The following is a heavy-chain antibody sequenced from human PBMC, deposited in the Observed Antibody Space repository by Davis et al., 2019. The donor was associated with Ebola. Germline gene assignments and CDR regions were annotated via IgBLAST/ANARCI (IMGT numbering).Heavy chain of an antibody. CDR1: GYSISSGYY. CDR3: ARDPSFSRGGFFDY. J-gene: IGHJ4*02. Sequence: MPSETLSLTCTVSGYSISSGYYWGWIRQPPGKGLEWIGSIYHSGSTYYNPSLKSRVTISVDTSKNQFSLKLSSVTAADTAVYYCARDPSFSRGGFFDYWGQGTLVTVSS. D-gene: IGHD3-10*01. CDR2: IYHSGST. V-gene: IGHV4-38-2*02.